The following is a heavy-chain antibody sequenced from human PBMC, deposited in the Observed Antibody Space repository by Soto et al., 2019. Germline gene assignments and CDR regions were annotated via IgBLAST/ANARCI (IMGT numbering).Heavy chain of an antibody. CDR1: GFTFDDYA. J-gene: IGHJ3*02. Sequence: EVQLVESGGGLVQPGRSLRLSCAASGFTFDDYAMHWVRQAPGKGLEWVSGISWNSGSIGYADSVKGRFTISRDNAKNSLYLQMNSLRAEDTALYYCAKDSLLVQSAFDIWGQGTMVTVSS. V-gene: IGHV3-9*01. D-gene: IGHD2-15*01. CDR2: ISWNSGSI. CDR3: AKDSLLVQSAFDI.